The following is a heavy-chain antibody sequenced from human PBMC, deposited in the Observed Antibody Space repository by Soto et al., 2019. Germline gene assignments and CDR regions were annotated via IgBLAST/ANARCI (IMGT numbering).Heavy chain of an antibody. J-gene: IGHJ4*02. D-gene: IGHD2-15*01. CDR1: GGSISSYY. Sequence: QVQLQESGPGLVKPSETLSLTCTVSGGSISSYYWSWIRQPPGKGLEWLGYIYYSGSTNYNPSLTSRVTISVDTSKTQFPLKLSSVTAADTAVYYCARRYGGNLDYWGQGTLVTVSS. V-gene: IGHV4-59*08. CDR3: ARRYGGNLDY. CDR2: IYYSGST.